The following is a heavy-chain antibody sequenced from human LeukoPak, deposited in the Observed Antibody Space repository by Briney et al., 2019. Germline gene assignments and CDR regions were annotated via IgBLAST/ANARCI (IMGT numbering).Heavy chain of an antibody. CDR2: IYYSGST. Sequence: PSQTLSLTCTVSGGSISSGDYYWSWIRQPPGKGLEWIGYIYYSGSTYYNPSLKSRVTISVDTSKNQFSPKLSSVTAADTAVYYCARDMAAAYNWFDPWGQGTLVTVSS. J-gene: IGHJ5*02. CDR1: GGSISSGDYY. V-gene: IGHV4-30-4*08. CDR3: ARDMAAAYNWFDP. D-gene: IGHD6-13*01.